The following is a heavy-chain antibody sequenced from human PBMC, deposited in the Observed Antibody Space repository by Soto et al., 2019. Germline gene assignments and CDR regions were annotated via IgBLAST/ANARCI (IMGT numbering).Heavy chain of an antibody. V-gene: IGHV3-23*01. CDR1: GFTFSSYA. Sequence: EVQLLASGGGLVQPGGSLRLSCAASGFTFSSYAMRWVRQAPVKGLEWVSAISGSGGSTYYADYVKGRFTISRDNSKNTLYLQRNSLRAEDTAVYYCARRGSGSYYDYWGQGTLVTVSS. J-gene: IGHJ4*02. CDR2: ISGSGGST. CDR3: ARRGSGSYYDY. D-gene: IGHD1-26*01.